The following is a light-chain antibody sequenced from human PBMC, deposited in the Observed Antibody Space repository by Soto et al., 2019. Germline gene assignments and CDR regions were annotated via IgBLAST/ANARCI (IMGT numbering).Light chain of an antibody. V-gene: IGKV2D-29*01. Sequence: DLVMTQTPLSLSVTPGQPASISCKSSQSLLHSDGKTYFYWYLQKPGQPPQLLIYEVSNRFSGVSDRFRGSGSGTSFTLNISLVEACGVGVDHCLEGVQLPWTFGRGTKVEVK. CDR1: QSLLHSDGKTY. CDR2: EVS. CDR3: LEGVQLPWT. J-gene: IGKJ1*01.